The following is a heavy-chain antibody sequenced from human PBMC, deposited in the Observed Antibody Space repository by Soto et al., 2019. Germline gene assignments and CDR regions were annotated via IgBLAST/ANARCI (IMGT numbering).Heavy chain of an antibody. D-gene: IGHD1-20*01. CDR1: GGSFSCYY. V-gene: IGHV4-34*01. J-gene: IGHJ6*02. CDR2: INHSGST. Sequence: PSETLSLTCAVYGGSFSCYYWSWIRQPPGKGLEWIGEINHSGSTNYNPSLKSRATISVDTSKNQFSLKLSSVTAADTAVYYCATNPKITGTTSYNYYYYGMDVWGQGTTVTVSS. CDR3: ATNPKITGTTSYNYYYYGMDV.